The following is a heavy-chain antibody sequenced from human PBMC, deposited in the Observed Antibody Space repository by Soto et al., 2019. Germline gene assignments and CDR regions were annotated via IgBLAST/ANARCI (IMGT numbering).Heavy chain of an antibody. CDR2: VIPMVGMS. Sequence: QVQLVQSGAEVKKPGSSVKVSCTASRGTFSYNTISWVRQAPGQGLEWMGRVIPMVGMSSYAQKFQGRLTITADKSTSTVYMVLNSLRPEDTAVYYCATNYGSGSTHFDYWRQGTLVTVSS. D-gene: IGHD3-10*01. J-gene: IGHJ4*02. CDR1: RGTFSYNT. V-gene: IGHV1-69*02. CDR3: ATNYGSGSTHFDY.